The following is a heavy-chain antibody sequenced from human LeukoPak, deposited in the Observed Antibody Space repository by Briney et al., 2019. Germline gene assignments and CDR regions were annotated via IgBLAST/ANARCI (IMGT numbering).Heavy chain of an antibody. D-gene: IGHD3-16*01. Sequence: SETLSLTCTVSGGSISSYYWSWIRQPPGKGLEWIGYIYYSGSTNYNPSLKSRVTISVDTSKNQFSLKLSSVTAADTAVYYCARHWGADNYSYYWGQGTLVTVSS. V-gene: IGHV4-59*08. CDR3: ARHWGADNYSYY. CDR2: IYYSGST. CDR1: GGSISSYY. J-gene: IGHJ4*02.